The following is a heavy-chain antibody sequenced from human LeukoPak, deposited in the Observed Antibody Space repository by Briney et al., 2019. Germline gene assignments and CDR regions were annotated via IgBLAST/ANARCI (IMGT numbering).Heavy chain of an antibody. D-gene: IGHD7-27*01. Sequence: ASVKVSCKASGYTFTGYYMHWVRQAPGQGLEWMGWINPNSGGTNYAQKFQGRVTMTRDTSISTAYMELSSLRSEDTAVYYCARDPRVPNWGEDYWGQGTLVTVSS. V-gene: IGHV1-2*02. J-gene: IGHJ4*02. CDR2: INPNSGGT. CDR3: ARDPRVPNWGEDY. CDR1: GYTFTGYY.